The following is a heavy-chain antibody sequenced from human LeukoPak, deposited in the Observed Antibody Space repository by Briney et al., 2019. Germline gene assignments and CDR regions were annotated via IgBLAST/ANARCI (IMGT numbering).Heavy chain of an antibody. Sequence: ASVKVSCKASGYTFTSYGISWVRQAPGQGLEWVGWISAYNGNTNYAQKLQGRVTMTTDTSTSTAYMELRSLRSDDTTVYYCASPAGSYYDFWSGYSAPFDYWGQGTLVTVSS. D-gene: IGHD3-3*01. J-gene: IGHJ4*02. V-gene: IGHV1-18*01. CDR1: GYTFTSYG. CDR2: ISAYNGNT. CDR3: ASPAGSYYDFWSGYSAPFDY.